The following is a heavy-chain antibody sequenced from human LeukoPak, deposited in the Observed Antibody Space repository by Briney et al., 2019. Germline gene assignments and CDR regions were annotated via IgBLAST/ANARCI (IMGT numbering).Heavy chain of an antibody. V-gene: IGHV3-30*18. J-gene: IGHJ6*02. D-gene: IGHD3-10*01. CDR3: AKDPGLAVLGVIHYYYYYGMDV. CDR2: ISYDGSKK. CDR1: RFTFSSYG. Sequence: GGSLRLSCAASRFTFSSYGMHWVRQAPGKGLEWVAVISYDGSKKYYADSVKGRFTISRDNSKNTLYLQMNSPRAEDTAVYYCAKDPGLAVLGVIHYYYYYGMDVWGQGTTVTVSS.